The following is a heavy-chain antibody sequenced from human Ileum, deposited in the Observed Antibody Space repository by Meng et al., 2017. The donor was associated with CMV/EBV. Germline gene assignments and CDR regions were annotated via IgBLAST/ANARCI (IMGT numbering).Heavy chain of an antibody. D-gene: IGHD3-10*01. Sequence: GESLKISCAASGFSFSNFVMHWVRQAPGKGLEWVAFIYFDGRDKYYADSVRDRFTISRDNSKNTLYLEMNSPRADDTAVYYCAKDGGFHGAYYGFLDSWGQGTRVTGSS. CDR2: IYFDGRDK. CDR1: GFSFSNFV. V-gene: IGHV3-30*02. J-gene: IGHJ4*02. CDR3: AKDGGFHGAYYGFLDS.